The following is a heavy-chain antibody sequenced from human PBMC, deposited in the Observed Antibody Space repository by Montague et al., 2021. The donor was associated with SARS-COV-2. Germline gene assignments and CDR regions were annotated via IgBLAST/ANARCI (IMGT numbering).Heavy chain of an antibody. D-gene: IGHD3-9*01. CDR2: IDWDEDQ. Sequence: PALVKPTQTLTLTCTFSGFSPNTSGMCVSWIRQPPGKALEWLALIDWDEDQYYSTSLKTRLTISKDTSKNQVVLTMTNVDPVDTATYYCAHLIRYYDIFTGIPFDXWGQGTQVTVSS. CDR3: AHLIRYYDIFTGIPFDX. J-gene: IGHJ4*02. CDR1: GFSPNTSGMC. V-gene: IGHV2-70*12.